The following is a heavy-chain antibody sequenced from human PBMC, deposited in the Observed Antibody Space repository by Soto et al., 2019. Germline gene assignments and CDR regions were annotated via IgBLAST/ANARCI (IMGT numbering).Heavy chain of an antibody. V-gene: IGHV3-23*01. D-gene: IGHD5-12*01. CDR1: GFSFTAYI. J-gene: IGHJ4*02. CDR3: AKGGWLDD. CDR2: ISVSGDKT. Sequence: SGGDLVQPGGSLRLSCAASGFSFTAYIMSWFRQAPGQGLEWVSAISVSGDKTYYADSVKGRFTISRDDAKNTLYLQLNSLRVDDTAIYYCAKGGWLDDCGQGTLVTVSS.